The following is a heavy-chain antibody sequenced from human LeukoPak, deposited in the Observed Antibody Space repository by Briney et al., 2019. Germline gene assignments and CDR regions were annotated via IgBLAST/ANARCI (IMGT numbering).Heavy chain of an antibody. Sequence: ASVKVSCKASGYTFTGYDINWVRQATGQGLEWMGWVNPNSGNTGYAQKFQGRVTMTRNTSINTAYMELSSLRSEDTAVYYCAVKLLWFGDGYHGMDVWGQGTTVTVSS. CDR1: GYTFTGYD. J-gene: IGHJ6*02. CDR2: VNPNSGNT. V-gene: IGHV1-8*01. CDR3: AVKLLWFGDGYHGMDV. D-gene: IGHD3-10*01.